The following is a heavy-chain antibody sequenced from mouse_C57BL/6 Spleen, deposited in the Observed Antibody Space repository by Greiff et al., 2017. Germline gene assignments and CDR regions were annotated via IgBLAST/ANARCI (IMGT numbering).Heavy chain of an antibody. Sequence: QVQLKESGAELVKPGASVKISCKASGYAFSSYWMNWVKQRPGKGLEWIGQIYPGDGDTNYNGKFKGKATLTADKSSSTAYMQLSSLTSEDSAVYFCARYDYDSYFDYWGQGTTLTVSS. D-gene: IGHD2-4*01. J-gene: IGHJ2*01. V-gene: IGHV1-80*01. CDR3: ARYDYDSYFDY. CDR2: IYPGDGDT. CDR1: GYAFSSYW.